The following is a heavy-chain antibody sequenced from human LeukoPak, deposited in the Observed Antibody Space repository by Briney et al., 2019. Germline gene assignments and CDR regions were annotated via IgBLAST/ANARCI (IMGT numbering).Heavy chain of an antibody. D-gene: IGHD3-3*01. J-gene: IGHJ6*02. CDR3: ARGLIYYDFWSTFPRYYYGMDV. CDR2: INHSGST. CDR1: GGSFSGYY. Sequence: SETLSLTCAVYGGSFSGYYWSWIRQPPGKGLEWVGEINHSGSTNYNPSLKSRVTISVDTSKNQFSLKLSSVTAADTAVYYCARGLIYYDFWSTFPRYYYGMDVWGQGTTVTVSS. V-gene: IGHV4-34*01.